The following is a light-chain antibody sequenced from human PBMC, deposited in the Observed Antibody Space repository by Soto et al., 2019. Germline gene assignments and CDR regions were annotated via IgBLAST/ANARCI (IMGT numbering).Light chain of an antibody. V-gene: IGLV7-46*01. CDR1: TGAVTSGHY. CDR3: MLSSSGALV. J-gene: IGLJ3*02. Sequence: QAVVTQEPSVTVSPGGTVTLTCGSNTGAVTSGHYPYWFQQKPGQAPRTLIYGTSNKYSWTPARFSGSLLGGKAALTLSGAQPEDEAEYYCMLSSSGALVFGGGTQLTVL. CDR2: GTS.